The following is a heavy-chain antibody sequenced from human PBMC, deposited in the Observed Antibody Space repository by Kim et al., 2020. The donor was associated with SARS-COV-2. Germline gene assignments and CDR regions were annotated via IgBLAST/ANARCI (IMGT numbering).Heavy chain of an antibody. J-gene: IGHJ4*02. V-gene: IGHV3-74*01. CDR2: SST. D-gene: IGHD1-26*01. Sequence: SSTSYANSVKGRFTISRDNAKNTLYLQRNSLRVEDTAVYYCARDRSGSYNWGQGTLVTVSS. CDR3: ARDRSGSYN.